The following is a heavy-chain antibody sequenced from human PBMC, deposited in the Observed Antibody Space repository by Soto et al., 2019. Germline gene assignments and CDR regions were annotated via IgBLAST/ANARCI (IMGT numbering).Heavy chain of an antibody. V-gene: IGHV2-26*01. CDR2: FFSNDEK. CDR3: ALIKDCSRTDCYLATFDP. CDR1: GFSLSNTRLG. D-gene: IGHD2-2*01. Sequence: QVTLKESGPVVVKPTETLTLTCTVSGFSLSNTRLGVSWIRQPPGKALEWLAHFFSNDEKSYSTSLKNRLTTPKDTSRSQVVLTMTNVDPVDSATYYCALIKDCSRTDCYLATFDPWGQGTLVTVSS. J-gene: IGHJ5*02.